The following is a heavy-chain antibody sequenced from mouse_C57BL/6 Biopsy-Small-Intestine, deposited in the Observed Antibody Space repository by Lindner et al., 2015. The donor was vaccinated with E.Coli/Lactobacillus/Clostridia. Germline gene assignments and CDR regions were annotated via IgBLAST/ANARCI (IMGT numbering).Heavy chain of an antibody. CDR1: GYTFNDYS. Sequence: VKVSCKASGYTFNDYSMNWVRQAPGQGLEWMGWINTYTGDPMYAQGFTGRFVFSLDTSVNTAYLLIDSLKAEDTAVYYCTREVGSPSRVPFDYWGQGTLVTVSS. V-gene: IGHV9-3-1*01. D-gene: IGHD6-1*01. J-gene: IGHJ4*01. CDR2: INTYTGDP. CDR3: TREVGSPSRVPFDY.